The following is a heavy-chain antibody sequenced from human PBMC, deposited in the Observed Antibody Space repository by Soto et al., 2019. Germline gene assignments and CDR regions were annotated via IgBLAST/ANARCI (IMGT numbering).Heavy chain of an antibody. V-gene: IGHV3-30*18. D-gene: IGHD4-17*01. Sequence: QVQLVESGGGVVQPGRSLRLSCAASGFTFSSYGMHWVRQAPGKGLEWVAVISYHGNDKYYAESVKGRFTISRDNFKNTLYLQMDSLRVEDTDVYYCAKDHILTTVTTVGDWGQGTLVTVSS. CDR1: GFTFSSYG. CDR3: AKDHILTTVTTVGD. CDR2: ISYHGNDK. J-gene: IGHJ4*02.